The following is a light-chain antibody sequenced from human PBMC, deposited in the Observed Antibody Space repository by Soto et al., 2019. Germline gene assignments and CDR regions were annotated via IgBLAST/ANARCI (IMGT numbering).Light chain of an antibody. V-gene: IGKV3-20*01. J-gene: IGKJ4*01. Sequence: EFVLTQSPGTLSLSPGERATLSCRASQTVRNNYLAWYQQKPGHAPSLLIYDASSRATGIPDRFSSSGSATDVTLTTSRLEPEDFAVYYCQQYSSSPALTFGGGTKVDIK. CDR1: QTVRNNY. CDR2: DAS. CDR3: QQYSSSPALT.